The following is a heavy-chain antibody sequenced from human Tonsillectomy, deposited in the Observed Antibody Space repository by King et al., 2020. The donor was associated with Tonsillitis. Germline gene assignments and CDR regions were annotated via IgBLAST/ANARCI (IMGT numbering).Heavy chain of an antibody. V-gene: IGHV4-39*07. J-gene: IGHJ4*02. CDR2: IYYSGNT. Sequence: LQLQESGPGLVKPSETLSLTCTVSGGSISSSSYYWVWIRQPPGKGLGWIGSIYYSGNTYYNPSLKSRVTISVDSSKNQFSLKLSSVTAADTAVYYCARDYGDYVAVDYWGQGTLVTVSS. D-gene: IGHD4-17*01. CDR3: ARDYGDYVAVDY. CDR1: GGSISSSSYY.